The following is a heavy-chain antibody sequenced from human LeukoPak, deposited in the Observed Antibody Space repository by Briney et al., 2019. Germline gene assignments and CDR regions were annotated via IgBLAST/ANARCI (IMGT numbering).Heavy chain of an antibody. CDR3: ARETPRIRYFDS. J-gene: IGHJ4*02. CDR1: GFAFSTYS. CDR2: ISSTSTYM. Sequence: GGSLRLSCAASGFAFSTYSMSWVRQAPGKGLEWVSSISSTSTYMYYADSVQGRFAISRDNAKNSLHLQMNSLRAEDTAVYYCARETPRIRYFDSWGQGTLVTVSS. D-gene: IGHD2-15*01. V-gene: IGHV3-21*01.